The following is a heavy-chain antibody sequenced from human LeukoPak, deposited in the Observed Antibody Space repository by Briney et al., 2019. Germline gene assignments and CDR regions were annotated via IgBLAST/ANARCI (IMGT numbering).Heavy chain of an antibody. Sequence: ASVKVSCKASGGTFSSYAISWERQAPGQGLEWMGGIIPIFGTANYAQKFQGRVTITADESTSTAYMELSSLRSEDTAVYYCARANYGSGSYYKSYFDYWGQGTLVTVSS. CDR2: IIPIFGTA. V-gene: IGHV1-69*13. CDR1: GGTFSSYA. CDR3: ARANYGSGSYYKSYFDY. D-gene: IGHD3-10*01. J-gene: IGHJ4*02.